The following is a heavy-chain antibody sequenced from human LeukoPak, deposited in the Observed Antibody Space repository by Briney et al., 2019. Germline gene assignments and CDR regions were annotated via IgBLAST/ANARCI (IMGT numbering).Heavy chain of an antibody. CDR2: INSDGSST. J-gene: IGHJ3*02. V-gene: IGHV3-74*01. CDR3: VLDLFSSFAFDI. D-gene: IGHD3/OR15-3a*01. CDR1: GFTFSNYW. Sequence: GGSLRLSCAASGFTFSNYWMYWVRQAPGKGLLWVSRINSDGSSTYYADSVKGRFTTSRDNAKNALHLQMNSLTAEDTAVYYCVLDLFSSFAFDIWGQGTMVTVSS.